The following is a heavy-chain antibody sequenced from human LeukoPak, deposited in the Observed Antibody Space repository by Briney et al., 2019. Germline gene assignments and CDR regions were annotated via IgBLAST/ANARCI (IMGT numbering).Heavy chain of an antibody. Sequence: SETLSLTCTVSGGSISSHCWTWLRQPPGKGLEWIGYMDHSGSTNYNPSLKSRVTISVDTSKNQFSLKLSSVTAADTAVYYCARSSPSWGYYYGMDVWGQGTTVTVSS. D-gene: IGHD2-2*01. CDR3: ARSSPSWGYYYGMDV. CDR2: MDHSGST. CDR1: GGSISSHC. V-gene: IGHV4-59*11. J-gene: IGHJ6*02.